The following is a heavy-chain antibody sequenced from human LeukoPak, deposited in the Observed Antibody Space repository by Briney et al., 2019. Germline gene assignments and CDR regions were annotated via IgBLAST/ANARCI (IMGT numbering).Heavy chain of an antibody. Sequence: SETLSLTCTVSGASINSHYWSWIRQPAGKGLEWIGRIYISGSTNYNSSLQSRVTMSVDTSKNQFSLKLTSVTAADTAVYFCATDYGDHAFDCWGQGTLVTVSS. CDR2: IYISGST. V-gene: IGHV4-4*07. D-gene: IGHD4-17*01. J-gene: IGHJ4*02. CDR1: GASINSHY. CDR3: ATDYGDHAFDC.